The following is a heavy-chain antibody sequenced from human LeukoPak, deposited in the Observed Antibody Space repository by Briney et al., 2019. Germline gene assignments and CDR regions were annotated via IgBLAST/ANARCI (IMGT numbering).Heavy chain of an antibody. CDR2: ISAYKGNT. CDR1: GYTFSTYG. J-gene: IGHJ4*02. CDR3: ARDEYYFGSGSYFYFDY. D-gene: IGHD3-10*01. V-gene: IGHV1-18*01. Sequence: GASVKVSCKASGYTFSTYGIRWVRQAPGQGLEWMGWISAYKGNTYYAQKLQGRVTMTTDTSTSTAYMELRSLRSDDTAVYYCARDEYYFGSGSYFYFDYWGQGILVTVSS.